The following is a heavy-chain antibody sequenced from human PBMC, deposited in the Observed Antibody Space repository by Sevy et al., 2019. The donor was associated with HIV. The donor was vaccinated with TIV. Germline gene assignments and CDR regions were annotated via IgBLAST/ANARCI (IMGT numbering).Heavy chain of an antibody. J-gene: IGHJ4*02. CDR2: IKQGGSEK. D-gene: IGHD3-3*01. V-gene: IGHV3-7*03. CDR3: ARGPAPYYDFWRGIYFDF. Sequence: GGSLRLSCAASGFTFSRYWMSWVRQAPGKGLEWVANIKQGGSEKYYVDSVKGRFTISRDNAKNSLYLQMNSLRGEDTAVYYCARGPAPYYDFWRGIYFDFWGQGTLVTVSS. CDR1: GFTFSRYW.